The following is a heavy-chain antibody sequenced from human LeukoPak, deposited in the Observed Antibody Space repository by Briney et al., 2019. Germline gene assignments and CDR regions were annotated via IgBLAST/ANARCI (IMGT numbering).Heavy chain of an antibody. J-gene: IGHJ3*02. V-gene: IGHV3-30-3*01. CDR1: GFTFSNYF. Sequence: GRSLRLSCAASGFTFSNYFMHWVRQAPGKGLEWVADIASDGSHTFYVESVKGRFTISRDNSKNTLYLQMNSLGPEDTAVYFCARERQDTVIHSGAFDIWGQATMVTVSS. D-gene: IGHD2-21*02. CDR2: IASDGSHT. CDR3: ARERQDTVIHSGAFDI.